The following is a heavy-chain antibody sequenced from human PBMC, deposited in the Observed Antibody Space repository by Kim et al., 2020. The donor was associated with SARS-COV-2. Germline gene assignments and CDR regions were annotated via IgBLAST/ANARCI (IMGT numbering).Heavy chain of an antibody. CDR2: ISWDGGST. D-gene: IGHD3-22*01. J-gene: IGHJ6*02. CDR1: GFTFDDYA. V-gene: IGHV3-43D*03. CDR3: AKDKDYYDPDGMDV. Sequence: GGSLRLSCAASGFTFDDYAMHWVRQAPGKGLVWVSLISWDGGSTYYADSVKGRFTISRDNSKNSLYLQMNSLRAEDTALYYCAKDKDYYDPDGMDVWGQGTTVTVSS.